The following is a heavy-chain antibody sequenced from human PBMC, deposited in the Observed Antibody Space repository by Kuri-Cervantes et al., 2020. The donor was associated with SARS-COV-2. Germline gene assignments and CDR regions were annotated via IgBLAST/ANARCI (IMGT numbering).Heavy chain of an antibody. CDR2: ISWNSGSI. D-gene: IGHD3-10*01. CDR1: GFTFDDYA. J-gene: IGHJ6*03. V-gene: IGHV3-9*01. CDR3: ARSIWFGEGYYYMDV. Sequence: GGSLRLSCAASGFTFDDYAMHWVRQAPRKGLEWVSGISWNSGSIGYADSVKGRFTISRDNAKNSLYLQMNSLRAEDTAVYYCARSIWFGEGYYYMDVWGKGTTVTVSS.